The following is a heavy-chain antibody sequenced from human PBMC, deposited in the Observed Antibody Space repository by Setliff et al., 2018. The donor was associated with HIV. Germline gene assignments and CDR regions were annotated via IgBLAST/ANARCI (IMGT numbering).Heavy chain of an antibody. J-gene: IGHJ4*02. CDR1: DASISTSNFL. D-gene: IGHD4-17*01. CDR3: GRLETGPATSAYGPFNS. Sequence: SETLSLTCTVSDASISTSNFLWGWIRQSPGKGLEWIGSSYYSSRTYYNPSLKNRVTISADTSKNHLSLKLTSLTAADTAVYYCGRLETGPATSAYGPFNSWGQGKMVTVSS. V-gene: IGHV4-39*02. CDR2: SYYSSRT.